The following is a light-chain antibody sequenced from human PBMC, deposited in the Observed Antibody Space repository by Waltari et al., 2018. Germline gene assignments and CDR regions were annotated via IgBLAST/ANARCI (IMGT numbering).Light chain of an antibody. CDR3: QVWDTTSDHYV. Sequence: YVLPQPPSVAGARGETARRTCGGNKSGRKRGHGYQQKPGQAPLLVVYGERDRPSGIPERFSGSNSGNTATLSISRIEVGDEADYYCQVWDTTSDHYVFGAGTRVTVL. V-gene: IGLV3-21*02. CDR2: GER. CDR1: KSGRKR. J-gene: IGLJ1*01.